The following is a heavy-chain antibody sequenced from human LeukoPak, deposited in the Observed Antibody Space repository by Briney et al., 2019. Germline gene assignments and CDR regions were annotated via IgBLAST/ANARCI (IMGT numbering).Heavy chain of an antibody. J-gene: IGHJ4*02. CDR1: GYTFTGYY. D-gene: IGHD4-17*01. Sequence: ASVEVSCKASGYTFTGYYMHWVRQAPGQGLEWMGWINPNSGGTNYAQKFQGRVTMTRDTSISTAYMELSRLRSDDTAVYYCARDYGDYGTEFDYWGQGTLVTVSS. V-gene: IGHV1-2*02. CDR2: INPNSGGT. CDR3: ARDYGDYGTEFDY.